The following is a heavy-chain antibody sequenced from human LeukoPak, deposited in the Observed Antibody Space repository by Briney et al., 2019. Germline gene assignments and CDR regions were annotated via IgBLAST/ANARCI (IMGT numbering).Heavy chain of an antibody. Sequence: GGSLRLSCAASGFTFSDYYMSWIRQAPGKGLEWVSCISSSGSTIYYADSVKGRFTISRDNAKNSLYLQMNSLRAEDTAVYYCASSQWFGEFGDDYMDVWGKGTPVTVSS. CDR1: GFTFSDYY. D-gene: IGHD3-10*01. J-gene: IGHJ6*03. CDR2: ISSSGSTI. CDR3: ASSQWFGEFGDDYMDV. V-gene: IGHV3-11*04.